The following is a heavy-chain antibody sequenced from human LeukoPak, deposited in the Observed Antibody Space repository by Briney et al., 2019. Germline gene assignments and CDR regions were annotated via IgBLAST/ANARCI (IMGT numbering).Heavy chain of an antibody. Sequence: RSGGSLRLSCAASGFTFSSSWVHWVRQAPGKGLVWVSRITRDGSSTTYADSVKGRFTTSRDNAKNTLYLQMDSLRDDDTAVYYCARDPGYESWSPFWGGMDVWGNGTTVIVSS. CDR2: ITRDGSST. J-gene: IGHJ6*04. V-gene: IGHV3-74*01. CDR3: ARDPGYESWSPFWGGMDV. D-gene: IGHD3-16*01. CDR1: GFTFSSSW.